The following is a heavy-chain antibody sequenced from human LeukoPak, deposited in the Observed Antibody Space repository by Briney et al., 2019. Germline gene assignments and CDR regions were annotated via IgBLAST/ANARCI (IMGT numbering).Heavy chain of an antibody. D-gene: IGHD3-16*01. CDR2: ISSLSGTI. V-gene: IGHV3-48*01. J-gene: IGHJ4*02. Sequence: PPGGSLRLSCAASGFTVSSNYMNWVRQAPGKGLEWVSYISSLSGTIHYADSVTGRFIISRDNAKNSLFLQMNSLRAEDTAVYYCVRDQGGAVSYWGQGTLVTVSS. CDR1: GFTVSSNY. CDR3: VRDQGGAVSY.